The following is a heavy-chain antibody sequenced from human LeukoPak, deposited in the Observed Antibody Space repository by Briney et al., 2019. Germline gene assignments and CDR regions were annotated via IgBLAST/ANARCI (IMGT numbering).Heavy chain of an antibody. CDR2: IYHSGST. J-gene: IGHJ3*02. CDR1: GYSINSGYY. D-gene: IGHD1-26*01. CDR3: ARYRAGATSYDAFDI. V-gene: IGHV4-38-2*01. Sequence: SETLSLTCAVSGYSINSGYYWGWIRPPPGKGLEWIGSIYHSGSTSYNPSLKSRVTISVDTSKNQFSLKLSSVTAADTAVNCCARYRAGATSYDAFDIWGQGTMVTVSS.